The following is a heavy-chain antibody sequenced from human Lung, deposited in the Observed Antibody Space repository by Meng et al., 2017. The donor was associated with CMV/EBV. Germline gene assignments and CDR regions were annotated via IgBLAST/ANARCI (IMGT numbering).Heavy chain of an antibody. CDR1: GGSFSGYY. J-gene: IGHJ5*02. Sequence: LXXAVYGGSFSGYYWSWIRQLPGKGLEWIGEIKHSGSTNYNPSLKSRVTISVDTSKNQFSLKLSSVTAADTAVYYCARRLRFLEWLLYLGWFDPWGQGTXVTVSS. CDR3: ARRLRFLEWLLYLGWFDP. D-gene: IGHD3-3*01. CDR2: IKHSGST. V-gene: IGHV4-34*01.